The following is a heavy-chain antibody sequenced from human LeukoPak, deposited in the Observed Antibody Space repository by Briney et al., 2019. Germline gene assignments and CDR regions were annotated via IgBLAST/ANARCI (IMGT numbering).Heavy chain of an antibody. Sequence: PGGSLRLSCTSSTFTFGDYAINWIRQAPGKGLEWEGFIRRKVYGGTPEYAASVKGRFTISRDDSKSIAYLQMNSLKTEDTAVYYCTRGASPDILTGDYWGQGTLVTVSS. CDR2: IRRKVYGGTP. V-gene: IGHV3-49*03. J-gene: IGHJ4*02. D-gene: IGHD3-9*01. CDR1: TFTFGDYA. CDR3: TRGASPDILTGDY.